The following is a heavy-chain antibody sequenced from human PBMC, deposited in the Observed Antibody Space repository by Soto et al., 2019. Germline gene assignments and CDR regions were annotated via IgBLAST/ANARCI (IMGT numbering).Heavy chain of an antibody. CDR1: GFTFSTYA. D-gene: IGHD6-19*01. V-gene: IGHV3-23*01. Sequence: EVQLLESGGGLVQPGGSLRLSCAASGFTFSTYAMNWVRQAPAKELEWVSGISGSGDSTYYADSVKGRFTVSRDNSKNRRSLQMNSLRAEDTAVFYCAKRRSNGWSFDYWGKGTLVTVSS. J-gene: IGHJ4*02. CDR2: ISGSGDST. CDR3: AKRRSNGWSFDY.